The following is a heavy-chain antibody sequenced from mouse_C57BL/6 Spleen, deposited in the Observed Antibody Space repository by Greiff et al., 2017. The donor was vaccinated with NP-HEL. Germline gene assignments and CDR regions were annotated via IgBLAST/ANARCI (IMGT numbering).Heavy chain of an antibody. CDR1: GYTFTSYW. CDR2: INPSNGGT. D-gene: IGHD2-5*01. CDR3: ARPPAYYSNCEAMDY. J-gene: IGHJ4*01. Sequence: VQLQQPGTELVKPGASVKLSCKASGYTFTSYWMHWVKQRPGQGLEWIGNINPSNGGTNYNEKFKSKATLTVDKSSSKAYMQLSSLTSEDSAVYDCARPPAYYSNCEAMDYWGQGTSVTVSS. V-gene: IGHV1-53*01.